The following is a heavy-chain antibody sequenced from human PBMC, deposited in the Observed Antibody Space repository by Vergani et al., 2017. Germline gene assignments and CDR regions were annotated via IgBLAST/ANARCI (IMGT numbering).Heavy chain of an antibody. V-gene: IGHV4-59*12. Sequence: QVQLQESGPGLVKPSETLSLTCTVSGGSISSYYWSWIRQPPGKGREWIGYIYYSGSTNDNPSLKSRVTISVDTSKNQFSLKLSSVTAADTAVYYCASSMVRGGEPFDPWGQGTLVTVSS. CDR3: ASSMVRGGEPFDP. J-gene: IGHJ5*02. CDR1: GGSISSYY. D-gene: IGHD3-10*01. CDR2: IYYSGST.